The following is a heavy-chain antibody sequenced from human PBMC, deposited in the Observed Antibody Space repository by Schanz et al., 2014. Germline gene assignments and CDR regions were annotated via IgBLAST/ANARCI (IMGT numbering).Heavy chain of an antibody. CDR2: INLYGGST. Sequence: QVHLVQSGAEVKKPGASVKVSCKASGYNITSNDVTWVRQATGQGLEWMGIINLYGGSTNYAQKCQGRVTVTRDTSTSTVYMELRNLRSDDTAVYYCARAKRFGDMDVWGQGTTVTVSS. CDR1: GYNITSND. J-gene: IGHJ6*02. V-gene: IGHV1-46*01. CDR3: ARAKRFGDMDV. D-gene: IGHD3-10*01.